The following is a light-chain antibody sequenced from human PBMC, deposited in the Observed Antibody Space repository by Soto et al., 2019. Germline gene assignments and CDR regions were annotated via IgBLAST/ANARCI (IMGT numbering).Light chain of an antibody. Sequence: QSVLTQPPSASGTPGQSVPIPCTGTSSDVGDYNYVSWYQQHPGKAPKLMIYEVSRRPSGVPDRFSGSKSGNTASLTVSGLQAEDEADYYCSSNAGSNNLVFGGGTKLTVL. CDR1: SSDVGDYNY. V-gene: IGLV2-8*01. CDR2: EVS. CDR3: SSNAGSNNLV. J-gene: IGLJ2*01.